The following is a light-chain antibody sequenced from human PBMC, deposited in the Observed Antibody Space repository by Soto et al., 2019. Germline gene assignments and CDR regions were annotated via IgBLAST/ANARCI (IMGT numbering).Light chain of an antibody. CDR1: SXDVGSYNY. J-gene: IGLJ1*01. V-gene: IGLV2-14*01. CDR2: ASS. CDR3: SSYTSGSTLYV. Sequence: QSALTQPVSVSGSPGQSITISCTGTSXDVGSYNYVSWYQHHPGKAPRLMIYASSNRPSGVSHRFSGSRSGNTASLTISGLQAEDEADYYCSSYTSGSTLYVFGTGTKV.